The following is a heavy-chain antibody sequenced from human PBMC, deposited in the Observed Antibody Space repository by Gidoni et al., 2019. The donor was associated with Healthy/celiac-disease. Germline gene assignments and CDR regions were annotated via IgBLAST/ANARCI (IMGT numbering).Heavy chain of an antibody. J-gene: IGHJ2*01. CDR2: ISYMGIT. Sequence: QLQLQESGPGLVKPSETLSLTCPVPVGSISSSSYYWGWIRQPPGKGLEWIGCISYMGITYYNPSLKSLVTISVDTSKNQFSLKLSSVTAADTTVYYCARPPYYYDSSGYYYKDWYFDLWGRGTLVTVSS. CDR3: ARPPYYYDSSGYYYKDWYFDL. D-gene: IGHD3-22*01. V-gene: IGHV4-39*01. CDR1: VGSISSSSYY.